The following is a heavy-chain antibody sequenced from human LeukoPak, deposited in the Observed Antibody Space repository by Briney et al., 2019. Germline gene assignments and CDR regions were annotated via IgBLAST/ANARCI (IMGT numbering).Heavy chain of an antibody. CDR1: GFTFSSYP. D-gene: IGHD6-13*01. Sequence: PGRSLRLSCAASGFTFSSYPMSWVRQAPGKGLEWVSAIRGSGGDTYYADSVKGRFTISRDNSKNTLYLQMNSLRAEDTAIYYCAKDGAPQQLVIYWGRGTLVTVSS. V-gene: IGHV3-23*01. CDR3: AKDGAPQQLVIY. J-gene: IGHJ4*02. CDR2: IRGSGGDT.